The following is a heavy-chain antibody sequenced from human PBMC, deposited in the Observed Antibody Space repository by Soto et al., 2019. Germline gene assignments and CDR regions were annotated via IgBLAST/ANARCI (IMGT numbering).Heavy chain of an antibody. CDR1: GYSFTSYW. J-gene: IGHJ3*02. Sequence: GESLKISCKGSGYSFTSYWIGWVRQMPGKGLEWMGIIYPGDSDTRYSPSFQGQVTISADKSISTAYLQWSSLKASDTAMYYCARALRDYGDYVSAFDIWGQGTMVTVSS. CDR2: IYPGDSDT. V-gene: IGHV5-51*01. CDR3: ARALRDYGDYVSAFDI. D-gene: IGHD4-17*01.